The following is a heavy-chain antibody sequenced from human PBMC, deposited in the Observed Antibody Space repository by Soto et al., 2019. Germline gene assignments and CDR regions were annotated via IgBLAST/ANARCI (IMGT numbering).Heavy chain of an antibody. Sequence: GASVKVSCTASGGTFSSYAISWVRQAPGQGLEWMGGIIPIFGTANYAQKFQGRVTITADESTSTAYMELSSLRSEDTAVYYCATPKIPSSVVVTAILDYWGQGTLVTVSS. CDR1: GGTFSSYA. D-gene: IGHD2-21*02. V-gene: IGHV1-69*13. CDR3: ATPKIPSSVVVTAILDY. CDR2: IIPIFGTA. J-gene: IGHJ4*02.